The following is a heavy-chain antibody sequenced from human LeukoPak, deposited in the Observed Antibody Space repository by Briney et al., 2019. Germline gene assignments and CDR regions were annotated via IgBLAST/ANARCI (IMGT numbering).Heavy chain of an antibody. CDR3: ARSPTGDYFDY. D-gene: IGHD7-27*01. Sequence: ASVTVSCKASGGTFSSYAISWVRQAPGQGLEWMGGIIPIFGTANYAQKFQGRVTITTDESTSTAYMELSSLRSEDTAVYYCARSPTGDYFDYWGQGTLVTVSS. CDR2: IIPIFGTA. CDR1: GGTFSSYA. J-gene: IGHJ4*02. V-gene: IGHV1-69*05.